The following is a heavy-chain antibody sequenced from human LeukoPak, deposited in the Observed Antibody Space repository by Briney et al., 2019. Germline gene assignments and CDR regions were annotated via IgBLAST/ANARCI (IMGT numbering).Heavy chain of an antibody. CDR3: ARRAGAYSHPYDY. CDR2: IKQDGSKK. CDR1: GFTFRNNW. Sequence: GGSLRLSCAASGFTFRNNWMSWVRQAPGKGLEWVANIKQDGSKKNYVDSVKGRFTISRDNAKNSLSLQMNSLRAEDTAVYYCARRAGAYSHPYDYWGQGTLVTVSS. V-gene: IGHV3-7*03. J-gene: IGHJ4*02. D-gene: IGHD4/OR15-4a*01.